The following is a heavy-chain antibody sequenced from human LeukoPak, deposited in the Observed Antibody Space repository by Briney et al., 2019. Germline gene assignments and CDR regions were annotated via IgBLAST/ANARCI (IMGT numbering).Heavy chain of an antibody. D-gene: IGHD2-2*01. CDR1: GYTFTAYY. CDR2: INPNSGGT. V-gene: IGHV1-2*02. J-gene: IGHJ6*04. Sequence: ASVKVSCKASGYTFTAYYIHWVRQAPGQGLEWMGWINPNSGGTNYAQKFQGRVTLTRDTSITTAYMELNRQRSDDTAVYYCAKARGLYCSSTSCYDCDVWGKGTTVTVSS. CDR3: AKARGLYCSSTSCYDCDV.